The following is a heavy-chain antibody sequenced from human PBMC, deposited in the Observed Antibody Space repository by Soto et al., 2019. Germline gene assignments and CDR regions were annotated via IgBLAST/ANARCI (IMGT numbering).Heavy chain of an antibody. J-gene: IGHJ5*02. CDR1: GFSFSSFA. CDR3: AKCAVLMPTSRGWCNLFDP. CDR2: IRGTAT. D-gene: IGHD2-21*01. V-gene: IGHV3-23*01. Sequence: EVQLLESGGTLVQPGESLRLSCEVSGFSFSSFAMNWVRQAPGEGLEWVSSIRGTATSYADSVKGRFTISRDNSKNTVYLQMNTLRGEDTDVYYCAKCAVLMPTSRGWCNLFDPWGQGTLVIVSS.